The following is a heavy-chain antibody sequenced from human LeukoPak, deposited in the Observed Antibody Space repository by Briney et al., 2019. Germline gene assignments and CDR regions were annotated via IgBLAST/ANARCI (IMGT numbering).Heavy chain of an antibody. CDR2: ISGSGGST. CDR1: GFTFSSYS. J-gene: IGHJ4*02. CDR3: AKDLALYSYGQLDY. D-gene: IGHD5-18*01. V-gene: IGHV3-23*01. Sequence: GGSLTLSCAASGFTFSSYSMSWVRQAPGKGLEWVSAISGSGGSTYYADSVTGGFTIYRDNSKSTLYLQMKSLRAEDTAVYYCAKDLALYSYGQLDYWGQGTLVTVSS.